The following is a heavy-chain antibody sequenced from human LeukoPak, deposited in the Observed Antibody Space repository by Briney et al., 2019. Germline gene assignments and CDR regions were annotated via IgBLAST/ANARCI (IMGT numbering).Heavy chain of an antibody. V-gene: IGHV1-18*01. D-gene: IGHD3-16*01. CDR2: ISVYNGDP. CDR3: ARAIYDGPRCYPDY. Sequence: ASVKVSCKASGYSFATYGITWVRQAPGQGLEWMGWISVYNGDPNYAQRLQDRVTMTTDTSTNTAYMELRSLTSDDTGIYYYARAIYDGPRCYPDYWGQGSLVTVSS. CDR1: GYSFATYG. J-gene: IGHJ4*02.